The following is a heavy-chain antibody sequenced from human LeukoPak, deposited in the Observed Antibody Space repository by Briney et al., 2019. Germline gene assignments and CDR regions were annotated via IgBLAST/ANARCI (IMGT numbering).Heavy chain of an antibody. CDR3: ARGYSPTIRTTGNDY. J-gene: IGHJ4*02. CDR2: INPNSGNS. Sequence: GASVKVSCKASGYTFTGYYMHWVRQAPGQGLEWMGWINPNSGNSGYAQNFQGRVIMTRDTSITTAYMELHSLRSEDTAVYYCARGYSPTIRTTGNDYWGQGTLVTVSS. V-gene: IGHV1-8*02. D-gene: IGHD1-1*01. CDR1: GYTFTGYY.